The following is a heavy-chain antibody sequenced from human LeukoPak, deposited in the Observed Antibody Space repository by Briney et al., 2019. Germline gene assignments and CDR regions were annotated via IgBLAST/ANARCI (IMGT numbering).Heavy chain of an antibody. CDR2: ISGSGGST. CDR1: GFPFNTYA. CDR3: WKAFEQVVPGGGSPNWFDG. J-gene: IGHJ5*01. D-gene: IGHD2-2*01. V-gene: IGHV3-23*01. Sequence: GGSLRLSCAASGFPFNTYAMTWIRQPAGKGLEWVSAISGSGGSTYYADSVKGRFTISRDNSNSKLYLQMNSLRGEDSAVYLCWKAFEQVVPGGGSPNWFDGRGQGTLVTVSS.